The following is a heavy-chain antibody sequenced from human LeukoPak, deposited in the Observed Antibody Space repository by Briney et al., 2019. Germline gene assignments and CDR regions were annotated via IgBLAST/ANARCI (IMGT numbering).Heavy chain of an antibody. J-gene: IGHJ4*02. D-gene: IGHD6-6*01. Sequence: SVKASRQPYGYTFTIYDINWERQATGQGLGWKGWTNTNSGNTGYAQKFQGRVTITRNTSISTAYRELSSLRSADTAISYRARGERGSSCVLSYWGQVTLVTVSS. CDR2: TNTNSGNT. CDR3: ARGERGSSCVLSY. V-gene: IGHV1-8*01. CDR1: GYTFTIYD.